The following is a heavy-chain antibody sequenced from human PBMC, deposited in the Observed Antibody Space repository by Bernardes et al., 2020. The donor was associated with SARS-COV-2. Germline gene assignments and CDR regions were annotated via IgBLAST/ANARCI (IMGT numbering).Heavy chain of an antibody. J-gene: IGHJ2*01. CDR3: AKGGGVGALWYFDL. D-gene: IGHD1-26*01. CDR2: FSASGASP. CDR1: GFTFSSYA. V-gene: IGHV3-23*01. Sequence: GGSLRLSCAASGFTFSSYAMSWVRQAPGKGLEWVSAFSASGASPYYPDSVKGRFTISRDNSKNTLYLQMSSLRAEDTAVYYCAKGGGVGALWYFDLWGRGTLVTVSS.